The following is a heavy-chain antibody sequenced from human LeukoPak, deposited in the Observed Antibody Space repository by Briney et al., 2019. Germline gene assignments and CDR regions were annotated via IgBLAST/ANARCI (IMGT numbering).Heavy chain of an antibody. D-gene: IGHD3-3*01. V-gene: IGHV4-59*12. CDR3: ASYDFWSGYYGMDV. CDR1: GGSISSYY. CDR2: IYYSGST. J-gene: IGHJ6*02. Sequence: PSETLSLTCTVSGGSISSYYWSWIRQPPGKGLEWIGYIYYSGSTYYNPSLKSRVTISVDTSKDQFSLKLSSVTAADTAVYYCASYDFWSGYYGMDVWGQGTTVTVSS.